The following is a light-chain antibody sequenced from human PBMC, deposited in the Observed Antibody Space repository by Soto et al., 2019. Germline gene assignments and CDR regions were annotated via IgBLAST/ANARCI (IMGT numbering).Light chain of an antibody. CDR1: QSVSSSY. J-gene: IGKJ3*01. CDR2: GAS. CDR3: RLYGRSPIFT. Sequence: EIVLTQSPGTLSLSPGERATLSCRASQSVSSSYLAWYQQKPGQAPRLLIYGASSRATGIPDRFSGSGSGTDSTISTIRLHPEVFAVYYCRLYGRSPIFTFGPGTKVNIK. V-gene: IGKV3-20*01.